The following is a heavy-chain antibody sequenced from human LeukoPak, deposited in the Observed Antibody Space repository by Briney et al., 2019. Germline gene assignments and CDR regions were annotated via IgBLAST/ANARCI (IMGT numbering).Heavy chain of an antibody. J-gene: IGHJ3*02. CDR3: ARDDVYYYDSNGATDAFDI. CDR2: INPSGGST. Sequence: GSVKVSCKASGYTFTSYYMHWVRQAPGQGLEWMGIINPSGGSTSYAQKFQGRVTMTRDTSTSTVYMELSSLRSEDTAVYYCARDDVYYYDSNGATDAFDIWGQGTMVTVSS. D-gene: IGHD3-22*01. CDR1: GYTFTSYY. V-gene: IGHV1-46*01.